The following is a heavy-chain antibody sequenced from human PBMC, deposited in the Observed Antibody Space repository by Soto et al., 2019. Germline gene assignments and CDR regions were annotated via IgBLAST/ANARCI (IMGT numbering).Heavy chain of an antibody. V-gene: IGHV4-39*07. J-gene: IGHJ1*01. CDR3: VCRRAIHQFGGLDF. CDR1: GVSVATGANH. CDR2: VYYSGSS. Sequence: PSETLTLTCTVSGVSVATGANHWDWIRQAPGGRLEWIGSVYYSGSSYDNPSLSRWAITSFNLSANQNSLRLSSVTAAEAPVYFCVCRRAIHQFGGLDFWGQGTLVTVSS. D-gene: IGHD2-2*02.